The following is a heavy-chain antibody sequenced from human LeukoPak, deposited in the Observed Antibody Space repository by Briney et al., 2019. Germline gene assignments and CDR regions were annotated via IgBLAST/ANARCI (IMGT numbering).Heavy chain of an antibody. CDR3: ARDKAYGMAV. J-gene: IGHJ6*02. CDR2: INDDGSST. V-gene: IGHV3-74*01. CDR1: GFRFREYW. Sequence: GGSLRLSCGASGFRFREYWVHWVRQAPGKGLVWVSHINDDGSSTTYADSVKGRFTISRDDVKNTVYLQMNSLRAEDTAVYYCARDKAYGMAVWGQGTTVTVSS.